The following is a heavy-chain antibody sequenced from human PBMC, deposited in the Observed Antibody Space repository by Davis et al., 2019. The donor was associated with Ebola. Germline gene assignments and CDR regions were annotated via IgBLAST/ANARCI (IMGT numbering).Heavy chain of an antibody. Sequence: PGGSLRLSCAASGLTFSSYAMQWLRQAPGKGLEWVAVISYDGSSQYYADSVKGRFTISRDNSKKTLYLQMNGLRAEDTAVYYCAKGFRPFDNHSMDVWGRGTTATVSS. CDR1: GLTFSSYA. D-gene: IGHD1-1*01. J-gene: IGHJ6*03. CDR2: ISYDGSSQ. V-gene: IGHV3-30-3*01. CDR3: AKGFRPFDNHSMDV.